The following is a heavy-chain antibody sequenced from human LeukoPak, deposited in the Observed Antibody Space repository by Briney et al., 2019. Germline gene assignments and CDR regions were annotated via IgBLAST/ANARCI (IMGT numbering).Heavy chain of an antibody. CDR3: AKEGVAGSYYYGMDV. D-gene: IGHD6-19*01. CDR1: GFTFSSYG. V-gene: IGHV3-30*18. J-gene: IGHJ6*02. CDR2: ISYDGSNK. Sequence: GGSLRLSCAASGFTFSSYGMHWVRQAPGKGLEWVAVISYDGSNKYYADSVKGRFTISRDNSKNTLYLQMNSLRAEDTAVYYCAKEGVAGSYYYGMDVWGQGTTVTVSS.